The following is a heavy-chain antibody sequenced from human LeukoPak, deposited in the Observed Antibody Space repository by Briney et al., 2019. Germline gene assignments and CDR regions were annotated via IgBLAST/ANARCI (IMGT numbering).Heavy chain of an antibody. Sequence: GGSLRLSCAASGFTFSTYAMHWVRQSPGKGLEWVAIVSYDGSNKYYADSVRGRFTISRDNSKNTLYLQMNSLRPEDTSMYYCARETLRNFDYWGRGTLVTVSS. V-gene: IGHV3-30*04. D-gene: IGHD2-15*01. CDR2: VSYDGSNK. J-gene: IGHJ4*02. CDR3: ARETLRNFDY. CDR1: GFTFSTYA.